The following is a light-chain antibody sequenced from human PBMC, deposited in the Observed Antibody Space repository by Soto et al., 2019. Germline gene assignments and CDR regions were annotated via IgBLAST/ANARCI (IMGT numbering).Light chain of an antibody. CDR3: SSYTSSSVV. CDR1: SSDVGGYNY. CDR2: EVS. J-gene: IGLJ2*01. Sequence: QSVLTQPASVSGSPGQSITISCTGTSSDVGGYNYVSWYQQHPGKAPKLMIYEVSNRPSGVSNRFSGSKSGNTASLTISGPQAEDEADYYCSSYTSSSVVFGGGTQLTVL. V-gene: IGLV2-14*01.